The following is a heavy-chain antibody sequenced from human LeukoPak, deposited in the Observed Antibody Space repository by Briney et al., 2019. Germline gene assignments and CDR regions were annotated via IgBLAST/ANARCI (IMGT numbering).Heavy chain of an antibody. CDR1: GGSISPYF. J-gene: IGHJ5*02. V-gene: IGHV4-4*07. CDR2: ITSAGDT. Sequence: SQTLSLTCTVSGGSISPYFWSWIRQPAGKGLEWIGRITSAGDTVYNPSLRGRVTMSLDTSKNQFSLILNSVTASDTALYYCAREDLKLPHNWFDPWGQGTLVTVSS. CDR3: AREDLKLPHNWFDP.